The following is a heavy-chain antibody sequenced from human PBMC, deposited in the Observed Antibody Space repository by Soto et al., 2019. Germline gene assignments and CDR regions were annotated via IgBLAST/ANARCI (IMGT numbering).Heavy chain of an antibody. CDR2: IITVLGTT. J-gene: IGHJ6*02. V-gene: IGHV1-69*08. D-gene: IGHD2-21*01. Sequence: QVQLVQSGAELKKTGSSVKVSCRASGDTFSSYAVNWVRQAPGRGLEWMGRIITVLGTTDYAQNLKGRVTITAYKSKKTVYMELSSLRSEDTAVYYCARRRYCGYDCYHKHYYGMDVWGQGTTVTVAS. CDR1: GDTFSSYA. CDR3: ARRRYCGYDCYHKHYYGMDV.